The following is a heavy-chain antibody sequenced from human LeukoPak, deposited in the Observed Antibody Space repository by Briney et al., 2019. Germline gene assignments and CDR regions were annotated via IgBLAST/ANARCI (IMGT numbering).Heavy chain of an antibody. Sequence: PSETLSLTCAVYGGSFSGYYWSWIRQPPGKGLEWIGEINHSGSTNYNPSLKSRVTISVDTSKNQFSLKLSSVTAADTAVYYCARERVFSDSSGYYVNWFDPWGQGTLVTVSS. V-gene: IGHV4-34*01. J-gene: IGHJ5*02. CDR2: INHSGST. D-gene: IGHD3-22*01. CDR1: GGSFSGYY. CDR3: ARERVFSDSSGYYVNWFDP.